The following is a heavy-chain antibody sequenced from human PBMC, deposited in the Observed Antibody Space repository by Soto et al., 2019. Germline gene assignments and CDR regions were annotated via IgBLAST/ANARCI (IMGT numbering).Heavy chain of an antibody. J-gene: IGHJ6*02. Sequence: PVGSLRLSCAPSGFTFSRDDMHWVRQATGKGLEWVSAIGTAGDPYYPGSVKGRFTISRENAKNSLYLQRNSLRAGDTAVYYCARSSKGRDYRMDVWGQGTTVTASS. D-gene: IGHD6-6*01. CDR2: IGTAGDP. CDR1: GFTFSRDD. CDR3: ARSSKGRDYRMDV. V-gene: IGHV3-13*05.